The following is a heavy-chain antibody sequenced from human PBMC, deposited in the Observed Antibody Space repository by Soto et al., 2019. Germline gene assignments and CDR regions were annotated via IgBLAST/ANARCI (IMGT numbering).Heavy chain of an antibody. Sequence: QVQLQESGPGLVRPSQTLSLTCTVSGGSISSGDYYWSWIRQPPGKGLEWIGYIHYSGSTHYNPSLTSLKSRVTISVDTSKNPFTLQLRSVTAADTAVYYCAREGDAFGAPFDFWGQGTLVTVSS. D-gene: IGHD3-10*01. CDR2: IHYSGST. J-gene: IGHJ4*02. CDR1: GGSISSGDYY. CDR3: AREGDAFGAPFDF. V-gene: IGHV4-30-4*01.